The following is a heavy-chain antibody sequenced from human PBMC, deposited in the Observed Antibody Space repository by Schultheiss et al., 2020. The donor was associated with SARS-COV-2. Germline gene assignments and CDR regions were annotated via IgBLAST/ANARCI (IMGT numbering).Heavy chain of an antibody. Sequence: GESLKISCAASGFTFSNAWMNWVRQAPGKGLEWVGRIKSKTDGGTTDYAAPVKGRFTISRDDSKNTLYLQMNSLRAEDTAVYYCAKEGGYCSSTSCYWIVATSYYFDYWGQGTLVTVSS. CDR1: GFTFSNAW. J-gene: IGHJ4*02. CDR2: IKSKTDGGTT. D-gene: IGHD2-2*01. V-gene: IGHV3-15*07. CDR3: AKEGGYCSSTSCYWIVATSYYFDY.